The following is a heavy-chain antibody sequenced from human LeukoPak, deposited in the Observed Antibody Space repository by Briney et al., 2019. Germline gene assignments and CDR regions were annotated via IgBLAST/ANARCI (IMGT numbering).Heavy chain of an antibody. CDR2: ITNSGSNT. CDR3: AKTAYYDFWSGYPYGDY. J-gene: IGHJ4*02. Sequence: PGGSLRLSCAASGFTFSSYAMSWVRQAPGKGLEWISAITNSGSNTYYADSVKGRFTISRDNSKNTLYLQMNSLRAEDTAVYYCAKTAYYDFWSGYPYGDYWGQGTLVTVSS. D-gene: IGHD3-3*01. CDR1: GFTFSSYA. V-gene: IGHV3-23*05.